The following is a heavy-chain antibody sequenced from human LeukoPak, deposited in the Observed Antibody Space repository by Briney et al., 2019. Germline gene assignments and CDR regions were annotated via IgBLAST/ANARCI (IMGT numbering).Heavy chain of an antibody. J-gene: IGHJ6*02. V-gene: IGHV4-34*01. Sequence: SETLSLTCAVSGGSFSGYYWSWIRQPPGKGLEWIGEINHSGSTNYNPSLKSRVTISVDTSKNQFSLKLSSVTAADTAVYYCARVGYGYNYYYGMDVWGQGTTVTVSS. CDR3: ARVGYGYNYYYGMDV. D-gene: IGHD5-18*01. CDR2: INHSGST. CDR1: GGSFSGYY.